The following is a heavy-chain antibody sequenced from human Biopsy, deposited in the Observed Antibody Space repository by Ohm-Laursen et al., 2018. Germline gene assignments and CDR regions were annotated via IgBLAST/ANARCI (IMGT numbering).Heavy chain of an antibody. CDR3: ARGSNDFGGLYFPR. V-gene: IGHV4-59*11. Sequence: GTLSLTWSVSGGSFTGHYWSWIRQPPGKGLEWIGHISYTGYTSYNASLKSRVTISVDTSRNHFSLRLSSLTAADTAVYYCARGSNDFGGLYFPRWGQGTLLTVSS. CDR2: ISYTGYT. D-gene: IGHD4-23*01. J-gene: IGHJ4*02. CDR1: GGSFTGHY.